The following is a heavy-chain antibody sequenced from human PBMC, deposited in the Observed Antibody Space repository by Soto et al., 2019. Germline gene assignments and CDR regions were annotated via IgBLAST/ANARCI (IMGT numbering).Heavy chain of an antibody. V-gene: IGHV3-9*01. CDR2: ISYYSGSI. J-gene: IGHJ6*02. D-gene: IGHD1-7*01. CDR1: GFRFDDYG. CDR3: AKSMGGTANCMEV. Sequence: EVQLVESGGGLVQPGRSLRLSCAASGFRFDDYGMHWVRQVPGKGLEWVSGISYYSGSIGYADSVKGRFTISRDNAKTSLYLQMNSLRAEATALYYCAKSMGGTANCMEVWGQGTTVTVSS.